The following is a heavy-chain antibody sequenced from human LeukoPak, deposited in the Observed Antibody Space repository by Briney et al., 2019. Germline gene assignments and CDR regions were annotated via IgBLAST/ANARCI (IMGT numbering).Heavy chain of an antibody. V-gene: IGHV3-74*01. CDR1: GFTLSTYW. CDR3: ARRAGGYSYGYDY. D-gene: IGHD5-18*01. J-gene: IGHJ4*02. CDR2: INSDGSST. Sequence: GGSLRLSCAASGFTLSTYWMHWVRQAPGKGLVWVSRINSDGSSTSYADSVKGRFTISRDNAKNTLYLQMNSLRAEDTAVYYCARRAGGYSYGYDYWGQGTLVTVSS.